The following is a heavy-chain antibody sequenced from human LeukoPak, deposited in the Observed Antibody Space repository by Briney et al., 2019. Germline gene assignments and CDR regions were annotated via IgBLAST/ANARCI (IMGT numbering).Heavy chain of an antibody. Sequence: PSQTLSLTCTVSGGSISSGSYYWSWIRQPAGKGLEWIGRIYTSGSTNYNPSLKSRVTISVDTSKNQFSLKLSSVTAADTAVYYCARGGYYYGSGSPRWFDPWGQGTLVTVSS. D-gene: IGHD3-10*01. V-gene: IGHV4-61*02. CDR1: GGSISSGSYY. J-gene: IGHJ5*02. CDR2: IYTSGST. CDR3: ARGGYYYGSGSPRWFDP.